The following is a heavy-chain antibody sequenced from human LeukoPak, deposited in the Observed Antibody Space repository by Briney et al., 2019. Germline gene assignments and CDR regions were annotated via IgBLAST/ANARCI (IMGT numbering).Heavy chain of an antibody. Sequence: ASVKVSCKASGYTFTSYDISWVRQAPGQGLEWMGWISAYNGNTNYAQKLQGRVTMTTDTSTSTAHMELRSLRSDDTAVYYCARDLGARSDFDYWGQGTLVTVSS. CDR3: ARDLGARSDFDY. J-gene: IGHJ4*02. CDR1: GYTFTSYD. D-gene: IGHD3-16*01. CDR2: ISAYNGNT. V-gene: IGHV1-18*01.